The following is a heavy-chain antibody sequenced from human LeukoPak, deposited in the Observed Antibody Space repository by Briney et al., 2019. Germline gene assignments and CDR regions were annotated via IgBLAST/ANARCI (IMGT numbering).Heavy chain of an antibody. CDR3: ARDRYGGYERDY. V-gene: IGHV3-48*02. J-gene: IGHJ4*02. D-gene: IGHD5-12*01. Sequence: PGRSLRLSCAASGFTFSTYGMNWVRQAPGKGLEWIAYISGTSRTIYYADSVKGRFTISRDNAKSSLYLQMNNLRDDDTAVYYCARDRYGGYERDYWGQGNLVTVSS. CDR2: ISGTSRTI. CDR1: GFTFSTYG.